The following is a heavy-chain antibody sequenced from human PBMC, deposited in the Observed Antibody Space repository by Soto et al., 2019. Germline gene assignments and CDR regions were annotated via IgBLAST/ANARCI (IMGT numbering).Heavy chain of an antibody. CDR3: ARDYRYGYGYYYGMDV. CDR2: MNPNSGNT. CDR1: GYTFTSYD. J-gene: IGHJ6*02. V-gene: IGHV1-8*01. Sequence: ASVKVSCKASGYTFTSYDINWVRQATGQGLEWMGWMNPNSGNTGYAQKFQGRVTMTRNTSISTDYMELSSLRPEDTAVYYCARDYRYGYGYYYGMDVWGQWTTVTVSS. D-gene: IGHD5-18*01.